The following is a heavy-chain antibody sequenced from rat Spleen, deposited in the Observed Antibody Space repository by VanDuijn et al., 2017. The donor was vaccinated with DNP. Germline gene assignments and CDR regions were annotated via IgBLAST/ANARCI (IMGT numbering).Heavy chain of an antibody. J-gene: IGHJ3*01. CDR3: ATGGAGIWFAY. V-gene: IGHV3-1*01. Sequence: EVQLQESGPGLVKPSQSLSLTCSVTGSSIISNYWAWIRKFPGNKMEWTGYISYSGSTSYNPSLKSRISITRDTSKNQFFLQLKSVTTEDTATYYCATGGAGIWFAYWGQGTLVTVSS. CDR1: GSSIISNY. D-gene: IGHD4-2*01. CDR2: ISYSGST.